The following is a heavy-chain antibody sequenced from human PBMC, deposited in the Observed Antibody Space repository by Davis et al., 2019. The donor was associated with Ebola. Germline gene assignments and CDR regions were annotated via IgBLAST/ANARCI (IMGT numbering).Heavy chain of an antibody. Sequence: SETLSLTCAVSGGSISSGGYSWSWIRQPPGKGLKWIGYIYHSGSTYYNPSLKSRVTISVDRSKNQFSLKLSSVTAADTAVYYCARGDYDYIWGSYRTFGYWGQGTLVTVSS. V-gene: IGHV4-30-2*01. CDR3: ARGDYDYIWGSYRTFGY. J-gene: IGHJ4*02. D-gene: IGHD3-16*02. CDR2: IYHSGST. CDR1: GGSISSGGYS.